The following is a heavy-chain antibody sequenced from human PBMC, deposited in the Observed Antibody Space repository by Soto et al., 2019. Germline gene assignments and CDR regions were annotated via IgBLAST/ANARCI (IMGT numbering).Heavy chain of an antibody. D-gene: IGHD3-22*01. V-gene: IGHV1-69*06. CDR1: GGTFSSYA. Sequence: GASVKVSCKASGGTFSSYAISWVRQAPGQGLEWMGGIIPIFGTANYAQKFQGRVTITADKSKSTAYMELSSLRSEDTAVYYCARDRDSSGYYPPDYWGQGTLVTVSS. CDR2: IIPIFGTA. J-gene: IGHJ4*02. CDR3: ARDRDSSGYYPPDY.